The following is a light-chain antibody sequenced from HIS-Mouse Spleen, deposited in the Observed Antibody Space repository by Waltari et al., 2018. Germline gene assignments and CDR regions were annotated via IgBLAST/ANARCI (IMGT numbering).Light chain of an antibody. CDR2: KDS. CDR1: ALPKKE. V-gene: IGLV3-25*03. Sequence: SELTLPPSVSPAPGQTARNTCSGDALPKKEPFWYQQKPGKAPVLVIYKDSERPSGIPERFSGSSSGTTVTLTISGVQAEDEADYYCQSADSSGTYVVFGGGTKLTVL. CDR3: QSADSSGTYVV. J-gene: IGLJ2*01.